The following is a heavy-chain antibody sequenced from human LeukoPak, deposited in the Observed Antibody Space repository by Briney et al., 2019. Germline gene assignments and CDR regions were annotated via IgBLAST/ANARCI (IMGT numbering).Heavy chain of an antibody. V-gene: IGHV3-21*01. D-gene: IGHD6-13*01. CDR2: ISSSSSYI. CDR1: GFTFSSYN. CDR3: ATERDSSWTFDS. J-gene: IGHJ4*02. Sequence: GGSLRLSCAASGFTFSSYNMNWVRQAPGKGLEWVSSISSSSSYIYYANSVKGRFTISRDNAKNSLYLQMNSLRAEDTAVYYCATERDSSWTFDSWGQGTLVTVSS.